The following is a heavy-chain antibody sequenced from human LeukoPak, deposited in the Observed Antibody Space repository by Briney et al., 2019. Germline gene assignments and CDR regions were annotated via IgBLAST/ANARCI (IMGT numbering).Heavy chain of an antibody. J-gene: IGHJ5*02. CDR1: GFTVSSNY. CDR2: IYSGGST. V-gene: IGHV3-66*01. D-gene: IGHD1-26*01. CDR3: ARGVGATVAGWFDP. Sequence: GGSLRLSCAASGFTVSSNYMSWVRQAPGKGLEWDSVIYSGGSTYYADSVKGRFTISRDNSKNTLYLQMNSLRAEDTAVYYCARGVGATVAGWFDPWGQGTLVTVSS.